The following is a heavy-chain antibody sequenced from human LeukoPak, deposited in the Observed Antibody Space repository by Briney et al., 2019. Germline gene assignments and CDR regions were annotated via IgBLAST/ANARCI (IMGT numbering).Heavy chain of an antibody. J-gene: IGHJ6*03. V-gene: IGHV1-18*01. Sequence: ASVKVSCKASGYTFTSYGISWVRQAPGQGLEWMGWISPYNGNTNYAQKLQGRVTMTTDTSTSTAYMELRSLRSDDTAVYYCARVAVNTTIYYYYYMDVWGKGTTVTVSS. CDR3: ARVAVNTTIYYYYYMDV. D-gene: IGHD3-22*01. CDR1: GYTFTSYG. CDR2: ISPYNGNT.